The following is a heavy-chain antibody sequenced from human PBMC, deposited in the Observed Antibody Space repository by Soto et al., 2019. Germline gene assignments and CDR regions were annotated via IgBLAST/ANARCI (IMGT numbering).Heavy chain of an antibody. J-gene: IGHJ4*02. D-gene: IGHD2-2*01. CDR3: AXXXXKYQLLWNPRPY. V-gene: IGHV3-23*01. Sequence: EVQLLESGGGLVQPGGSLRLSCAASGFTFSSYAMSWVRQAPGKGLEWVSAISGSGGSTYYADSVKGRFTISRDNSKNTLYLQMXXLRAEDXXVYXCAXXXXKYQLLWNPRPYWGQGTLVTVSS. CDR2: ISGSGGST. CDR1: GFTFSSYA.